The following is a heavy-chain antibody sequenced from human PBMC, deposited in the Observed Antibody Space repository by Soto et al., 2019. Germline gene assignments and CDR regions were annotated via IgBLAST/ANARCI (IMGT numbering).Heavy chain of an antibody. Sequence: PGGSLRLSCAASGFTFSSYSMNWVRQAPGKGLEWVSSISSSSSYIYYADSVKGRFTISRDNAKNSLYLQMNSLRAEDTAVYYCAMESISEATIDYWGQGTLVTVS. D-gene: IGHD6-6*01. V-gene: IGHV3-21*01. CDR1: GFTFSSYS. CDR3: AMESISEATIDY. CDR2: ISSSSSYI. J-gene: IGHJ4*02.